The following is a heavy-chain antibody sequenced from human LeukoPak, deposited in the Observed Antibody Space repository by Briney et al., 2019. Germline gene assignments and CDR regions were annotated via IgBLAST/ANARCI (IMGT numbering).Heavy chain of an antibody. CDR3: ARSRWFDP. V-gene: IGHV4-59*01. Sequence: SETLSLTCTVAGGSISSYYWSWIRQPPGKGLEWIGYISYSGSTNYNPSLKSRVTISVDTSKNQFSLKLTSVTAADTAVYYCARSRWFDPWGQGTLVTVSS. CDR1: GGSISSYY. J-gene: IGHJ5*02. CDR2: ISYSGST.